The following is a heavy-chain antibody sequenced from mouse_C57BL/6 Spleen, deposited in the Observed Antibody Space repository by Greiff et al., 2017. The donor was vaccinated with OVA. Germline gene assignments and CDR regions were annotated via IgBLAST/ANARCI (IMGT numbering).Heavy chain of an antibody. CDR3: TGLDSSGLFLDY. V-gene: IGHV1-15*01. J-gene: IGHJ2*01. Sequence: QVQLKQSGAELVRPGASVTLSCKASGYTFTDYEMHWVKQTPVHGLEWIGAIDPETGGTAYNQKFKGKAILTADKSSSTAYMELRSLTSEDSAVYYCTGLDSSGLFLDYWGQGTTLTVSS. CDR1: GYTFTDYE. D-gene: IGHD3-2*02. CDR2: IDPETGGT.